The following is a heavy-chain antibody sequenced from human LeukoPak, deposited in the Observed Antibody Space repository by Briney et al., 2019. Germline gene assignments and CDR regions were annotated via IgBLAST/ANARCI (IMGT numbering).Heavy chain of an antibody. CDR2: IYPGDSDT. Sequence: GESLKIPCKGSGYSFTSYWIGWVRQMPGKGLEWMGIIYPGDSDTRYSPSFQGQVTISADKSISTAYLQWSSLKASDTAMYYCARLAGYSSSYYYYMDVWGKGTTVTVSS. CDR3: ARLAGYSSSYYYYMDV. V-gene: IGHV5-51*01. CDR1: GYSFTSYW. D-gene: IGHD6-6*01. J-gene: IGHJ6*03.